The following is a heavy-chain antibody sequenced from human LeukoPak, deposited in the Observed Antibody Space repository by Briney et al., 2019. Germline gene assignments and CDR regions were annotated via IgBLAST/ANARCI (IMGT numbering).Heavy chain of an antibody. CDR1: GFTFSSYW. J-gene: IGHJ4*02. CDR3: ARDAFHNYYDSSGFDY. D-gene: IGHD3-22*01. Sequence: GGSLRLSCGASGFTFSSYWMTWVRQAPGKGLEWVANIKQLGSEKYYLDSVKGRFTISRDDATNSVYLQMNSLRVEDTAVYYCARDAFHNYYDSSGFDYWGQGTPVTVSS. V-gene: IGHV3-7*03. CDR2: IKQLGSEK.